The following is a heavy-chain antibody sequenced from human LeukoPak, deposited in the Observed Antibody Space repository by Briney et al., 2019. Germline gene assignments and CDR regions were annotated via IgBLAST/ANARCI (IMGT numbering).Heavy chain of an antibody. CDR3: ARDGTALGYCSSTSCYDAFDI. D-gene: IGHD2-2*01. CDR2: MYYSGST. J-gene: IGHJ3*02. V-gene: IGHV4-61*10. CDR1: GGSISSGSYY. Sequence: PSETLSLTCTVSGGSISSGSYYWSWIRQPAGKGLEWIGYMYYSGSTNYNPSLKSRVTISVDTSKNQFSLKLSSVTAADTAVYYCARDGTALGYCSSTSCYDAFDIWGQGTMVTVSS.